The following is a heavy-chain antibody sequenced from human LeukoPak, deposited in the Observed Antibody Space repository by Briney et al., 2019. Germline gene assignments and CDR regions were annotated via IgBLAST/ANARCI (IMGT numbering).Heavy chain of an antibody. CDR1: GGSFSGYY. V-gene: IGHV4-34*01. J-gene: IGHJ4*02. Sequence: PSETLSLTCAVYGGSFSGYYWSWIRQPPGKGLEWIGEINHSGSTNYNPSLKSRVTISVDTSKNQFSLKLSSVTAADTAVYYCARYYYRGFIDYWGQGTLVTVS. CDR2: INHSGST. D-gene: IGHD3-10*01. CDR3: ARYYYRGFIDY.